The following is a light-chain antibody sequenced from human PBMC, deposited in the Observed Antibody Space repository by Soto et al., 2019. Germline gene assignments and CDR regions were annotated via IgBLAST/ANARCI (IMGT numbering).Light chain of an antibody. CDR2: GAS. Sequence: EIVMTQSPVTLSVSPGERATLSCRASQSVSSDLAWYQQKPGQAPRLLIYGASTRATGIPARFSGSGSGTEFTLTISSLQSEDFALYYCQQYHTSPLTFGQGTKVDI. CDR3: QQYHTSPLT. V-gene: IGKV3-15*01. J-gene: IGKJ1*01. CDR1: QSVSSD.